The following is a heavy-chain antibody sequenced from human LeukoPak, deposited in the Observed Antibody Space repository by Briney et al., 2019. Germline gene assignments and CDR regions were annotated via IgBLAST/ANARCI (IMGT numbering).Heavy chain of an antibody. CDR3: ARGGVGYDSSGYYYEDY. CDR2: INHSGST. V-gene: IGHV4-34*01. D-gene: IGHD3-22*01. Sequence: SETLSLTCAVYGESFSGYYWSWIRQPPGKGLEWIGEINHSGSTNYNPSLKSRVTISVDTSKNQFSLKLSSVTAADTAVYYCARGGVGYDSSGYYYEDYWGQGTLVTVSS. J-gene: IGHJ4*02. CDR1: GESFSGYY.